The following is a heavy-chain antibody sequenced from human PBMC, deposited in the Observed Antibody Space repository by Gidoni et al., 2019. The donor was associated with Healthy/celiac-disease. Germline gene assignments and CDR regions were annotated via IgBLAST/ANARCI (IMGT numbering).Heavy chain of an antibody. Sequence: QVQLVQSGAEVTKPGSSVKVSCKASGGTFSSYAISWVRQAPGQGLEWMGGIIPIFGTANYEQKFQGRVTITADESTSTAYMELSSLRSEDTAVYYCARGLGSSIPHYYYMDVWGKGTTVTVSS. CDR2: IIPIFGTA. J-gene: IGHJ6*03. CDR1: GGTFSSYA. V-gene: IGHV1-69*01. D-gene: IGHD2-2*01. CDR3: ARGLGSSIPHYYYMDV.